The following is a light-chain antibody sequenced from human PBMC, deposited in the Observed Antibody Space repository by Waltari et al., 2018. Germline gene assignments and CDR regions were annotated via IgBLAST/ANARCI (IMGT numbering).Light chain of an antibody. V-gene: IGKV3D-20*01. CDR1: LSVGRS. J-gene: IGKJ1*01. CDR3: QHYGRLPVT. CDR2: DAS. Sequence: EFVLTPSTGTLSSSPGERATLSCGPSLSVGRSFACYQQTPRRPPRLLLDDASSSATGIPGSISGSGFATDFSLTISRLAHEDFAVYYCQHYGRLPVTFGQGTKVEIK.